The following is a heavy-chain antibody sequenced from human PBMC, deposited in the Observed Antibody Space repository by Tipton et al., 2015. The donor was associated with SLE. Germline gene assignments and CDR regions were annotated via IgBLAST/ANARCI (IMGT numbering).Heavy chain of an antibody. CDR3: ARTKVGMGHFYGMDV. Sequence: SLRLSCAASGFTFAGHAMSWLRRAPGGGLEWVANISQDGSEKYLLDSVKGRFTIARDTAGNSLVLQMNSLRVEDTGVYYCARTKVGMGHFYGMDVWGRGTTVTVSS. CDR1: GFTFAGHA. V-gene: IGHV3-7*01. D-gene: IGHD1-26*01. J-gene: IGHJ6*02. CDR2: ISQDGSEK.